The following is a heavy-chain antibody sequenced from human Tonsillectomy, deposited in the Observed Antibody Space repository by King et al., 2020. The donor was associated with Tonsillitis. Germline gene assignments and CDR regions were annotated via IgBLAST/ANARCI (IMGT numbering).Heavy chain of an antibody. CDR2: IKPDGSGK. V-gene: IGHV3-7*04. D-gene: IGHD1-14*01. Sequence: VQLVESGGGLVQPGGSLRLSCAASGFTFRSYWMSWVRQAPGKGLEWWANIKPDGSGKYYWDSVKGRFTNSRDNAKNVLYLQMNSLRPEDTAVYYCARDRAGIDYWGQGTLVTVSS. CDR3: ARDRAGIDY. J-gene: IGHJ4*02. CDR1: GFTFRSYW.